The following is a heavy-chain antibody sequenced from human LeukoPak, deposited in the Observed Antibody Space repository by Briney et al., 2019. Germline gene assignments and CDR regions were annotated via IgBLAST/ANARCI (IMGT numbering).Heavy chain of an antibody. CDR3: ALTGRIVADFDY. J-gene: IGHJ4*02. CDR1: GGSFSGYY. D-gene: IGHD5-12*01. CDR2: INHSGST. Sequence: SETLSLTCAVYGGSFSGYYWSWIRQPPGKGLEWIGEINHSGSTNYDPSLKSRVTISVDTSKNQFSLKLSSVTAADTAVYYCALTGRIVADFDYWGQGTLVTVSS. V-gene: IGHV4-34*01.